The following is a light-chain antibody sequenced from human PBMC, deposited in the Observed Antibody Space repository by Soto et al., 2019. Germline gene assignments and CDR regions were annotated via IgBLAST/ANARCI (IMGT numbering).Light chain of an antibody. V-gene: IGLV2-14*03. CDR3: SSYRSTSTPVE. J-gene: IGLJ3*02. CDR1: SSDVGAYNY. Sequence: QSALTQPASVSGSPGQSITISCTGTSSDVGAYNYVSWYQQHPGKAPKLMLYDVSNRPSGVSNRFSGSKSGNTASLTSSGRQAEDVADYYCSSYRSTSTPVEFGGGTKLTVL. CDR2: DVS.